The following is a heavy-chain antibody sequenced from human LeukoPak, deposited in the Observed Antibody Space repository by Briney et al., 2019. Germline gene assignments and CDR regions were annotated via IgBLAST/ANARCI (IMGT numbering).Heavy chain of an antibody. Sequence: GGSLRLSCAASGSTFSRYATSWVRQAPGEGLEWLSAISESDGSTYYADSVKGRLTISRDNSKNTLYLQMNSLGADDTAVYFCAKDISQGYTFGSIEEDYWGQGTLVTVSS. V-gene: IGHV3-23*01. CDR3: AKDISQGYTFGSIEEDY. J-gene: IGHJ4*02. CDR1: GSTFSRYA. D-gene: IGHD5-18*01. CDR2: ISESDGST.